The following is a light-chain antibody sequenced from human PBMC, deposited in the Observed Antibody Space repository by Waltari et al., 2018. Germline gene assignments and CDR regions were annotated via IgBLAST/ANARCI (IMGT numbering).Light chain of an antibody. CDR1: QSSSRY. CDR2: GAS. J-gene: IGKJ1*01. Sequence: EVVLTQSPGTLSLSPGERVTLFRRASQSSSRYLVWYQQRPGQAPRLLIYGASIRAAGIPDRFSGSGSGTDFTLSISRLEPEDFAVYYCQNHERLPATFGQGTRVEIK. V-gene: IGKV3-20*01. CDR3: QNHERLPAT.